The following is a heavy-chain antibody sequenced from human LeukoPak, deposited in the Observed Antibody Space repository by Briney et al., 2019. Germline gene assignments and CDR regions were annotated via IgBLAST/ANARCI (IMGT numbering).Heavy chain of an antibody. J-gene: IGHJ6*02. CDR2: IIPIFGTA. V-gene: IGHV1-69*13. CDR1: GGTFSSYA. Sequence: ASVKVSCKASGGTFSSYAISWVRQAPGQGLEWMGGIIPIFGTANYAQKFQGRVTITADESTSTAYMELSSLRSEDTAAYYCARVAFWSGLRHNYYGMDVWGQGTTVTVSS. D-gene: IGHD3-3*01. CDR3: ARVAFWSGLRHNYYGMDV.